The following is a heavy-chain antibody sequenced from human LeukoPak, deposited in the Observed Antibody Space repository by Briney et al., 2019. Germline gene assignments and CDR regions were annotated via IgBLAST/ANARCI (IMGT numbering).Heavy chain of an antibody. J-gene: IGHJ5*02. CDR1: GFTFSNYN. CDR2: ISGSSAYI. D-gene: IGHD2/OR15-2a*01. Sequence: PGGSLRLSCAASGFTFSNYNMNWVRQAPEKGLEWISSISGSSAYIYYADSVKGRFTISRDNAKNSLYLQMNSLRADDTAMYYCVRIPNSANFPNWFDPWGQGTLVTVS. CDR3: VRIPNSANFPNWFDP. V-gene: IGHV3-21*01.